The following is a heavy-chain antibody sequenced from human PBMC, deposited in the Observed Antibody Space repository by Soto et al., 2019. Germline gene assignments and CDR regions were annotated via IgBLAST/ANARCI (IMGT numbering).Heavy chain of an antibody. Sequence: QVQLVQSGAEVKKPGSSVKVSCKASGGTFSSYAISWVRQAPGQGLEWMGGIIPISGTTNYAQKVQGRVTITADESTSTAYMELSSLRSEDTAVYYCARSQGSSTSLEIYYYYYYGMDVWGQGNRVTVSS. CDR2: IIPISGTT. J-gene: IGHJ6*02. V-gene: IGHV1-69*01. CDR1: GGTFSSYA. CDR3: ARSQGSSTSLEIYYYYYYGMDV. D-gene: IGHD2-2*01.